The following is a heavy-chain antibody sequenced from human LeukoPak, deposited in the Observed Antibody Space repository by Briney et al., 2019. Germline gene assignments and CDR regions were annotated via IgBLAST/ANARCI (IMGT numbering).Heavy chain of an antibody. V-gene: IGHV3-48*01. CDR1: GFTFSSYS. D-gene: IGHD6-19*01. J-gene: IGHJ3*02. Sequence: PGGSLRLSCAASGFTFSSYSMNWVRQAPGKGLEWVSYISSSSSTIYYADSVKGRFTISRDNAKNSLYLQMNSLRAEDTAVYYCARDPPIAVAGTGAFDIWGQGTMVTVSS. CDR2: ISSSSSTI. CDR3: ARDPPIAVAGTGAFDI.